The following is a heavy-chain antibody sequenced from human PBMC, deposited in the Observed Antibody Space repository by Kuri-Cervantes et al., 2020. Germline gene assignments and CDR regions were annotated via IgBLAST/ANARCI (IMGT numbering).Heavy chain of an antibody. CDR3: AKGTSTTTTRHDD. Sequence: AGSLRLSCAVSGFTFSNYGMAWVRQAPGEGLEWVSGILRGGDTYYADPVKDRFTISRDNSKSTVYLWMTTLIGEDTALYYCAKGTSTTTTRHDDWGQGSQVTVSS. CDR1: GFTFSNYG. D-gene: IGHD1-1*01. J-gene: IGHJ4*02. V-gene: IGHV3-23*01. CDR2: ILRGGDT.